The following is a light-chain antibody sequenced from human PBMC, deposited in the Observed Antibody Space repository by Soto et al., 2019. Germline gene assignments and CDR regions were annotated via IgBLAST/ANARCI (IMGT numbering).Light chain of an antibody. V-gene: IGLV3-1*01. J-gene: IGLJ1*01. CDR1: KLGDKY. CDR3: QAWDSSTHYV. Sequence: SYELTQPPSVSVSPGQTASITCSGDKLGDKYACWYQQKPGQSPVLVIYQDSKRPSGILERFSGSNSGNTATLTISGTQAMDEADYYCQAWDSSTHYVFGTGTKLTVL. CDR2: QDS.